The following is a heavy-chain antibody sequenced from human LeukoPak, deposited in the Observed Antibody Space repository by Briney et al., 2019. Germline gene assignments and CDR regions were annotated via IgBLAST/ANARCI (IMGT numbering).Heavy chain of an antibody. V-gene: IGHV3-48*03. CDR1: GFTFSSYE. CDR2: ISSSGSTI. Sequence: GGSLRLSCAASGFTFSSYEMNWVRQAPGKGLEWVSYISSSGSTIYYADSVKGRFTISRDNAKNSLYLQMNSLRAEDTAVYYCAKDRGSGYYYYFDYWGQGTLVTVSS. J-gene: IGHJ4*02. D-gene: IGHD3-22*01. CDR3: AKDRGSGYYYYFDY.